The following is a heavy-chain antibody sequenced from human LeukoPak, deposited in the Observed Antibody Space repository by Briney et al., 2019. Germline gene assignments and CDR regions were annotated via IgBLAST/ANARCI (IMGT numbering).Heavy chain of an antibody. V-gene: IGHV3-23*01. D-gene: IGHD3-3*01. Sequence: GGSLRLSCAASGFTFSSYAMSWVRQAPGKGLEWVSAISGSGGSTYYADSVKGRFTISRDNSKNTLYLQMNSLRAEDTAVYYCARDLKYYDFWSGYSNDYWGQGTLVTVSS. J-gene: IGHJ4*02. CDR2: ISGSGGST. CDR3: ARDLKYYDFWSGYSNDY. CDR1: GFTFSSYA.